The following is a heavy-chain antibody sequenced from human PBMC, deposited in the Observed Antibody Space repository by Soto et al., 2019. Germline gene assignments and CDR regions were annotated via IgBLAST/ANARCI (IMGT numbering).Heavy chain of an antibody. D-gene: IGHD3-22*01. J-gene: IGHJ2*01. CDR1: GGSIISSSYY. CDR2: IYYSGST. V-gene: IGHV4-39*01. Sequence: SETLSLTCTVSGGSIISSSYYWAWIRHPPGKGLEWIGSIYYSGSTYYNPSLKSRVTISVDTSKNQFSLKLSSVTAADTAVYYCARQPFAMIVVLRSWYFDLWGRGTLVTVSS. CDR3: ARQPFAMIVVLRSWYFDL.